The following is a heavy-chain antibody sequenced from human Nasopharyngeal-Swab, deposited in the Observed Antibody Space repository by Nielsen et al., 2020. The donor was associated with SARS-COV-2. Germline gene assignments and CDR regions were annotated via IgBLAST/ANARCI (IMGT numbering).Heavy chain of an antibody. CDR3: ARGFYRGRAAPNNPEYFQH. D-gene: IGHD6-6*01. V-gene: IGHV4-34*01. Sequence: GSLRLSCAVYGGSFSGYYWSWIRQPPGKGLKWIGEINHSGSTNYNPSLKSRVTISVDTSKNQFSLKLSSVTAADTAVYYCARGFYRGRAAPNNPEYFQHWGQGTLVTVSS. J-gene: IGHJ1*01. CDR2: INHSGST. CDR1: GGSFSGYY.